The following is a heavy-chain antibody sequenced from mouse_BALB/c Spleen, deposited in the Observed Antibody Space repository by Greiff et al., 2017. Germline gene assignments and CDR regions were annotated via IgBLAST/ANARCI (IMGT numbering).Heavy chain of an antibody. CDR2: ISSGSSTI. D-gene: IGHD1-1*01. J-gene: IGHJ4*01. Sequence: EVQLVESGGGLVQPGGSRKLSCAASGFTFSSFGMHWVRQAPEKGLEWVAYISSGSSTIYYADTVKGRFTISRDNPKNTLFLQMTSLRSEDTAMYYCARTYGSSYYYAMDYWGQGTSVTVSS. V-gene: IGHV5-17*02. CDR3: ARTYGSSYYYAMDY. CDR1: GFTFSSFG.